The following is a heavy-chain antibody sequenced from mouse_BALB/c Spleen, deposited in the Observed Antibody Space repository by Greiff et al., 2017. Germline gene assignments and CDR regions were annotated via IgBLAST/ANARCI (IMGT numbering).Heavy chain of an antibody. CDR3: ARKDYRYWDFDV. J-gene: IGHJ1*01. Sequence: VQLQQSGAELVRPGTSVKVSCKASGYAFTNYLIEWVKQRPGQGLEWIGVINPGSGGTNYNEKFKGKATLTADKSSSTAYMQLSSLTSDDSAVYFCARKDYRYWDFDVWGAGTTVTVSS. CDR2: INPGSGGT. CDR1: GYAFTNYL. D-gene: IGHD2-14*01. V-gene: IGHV1-54*01.